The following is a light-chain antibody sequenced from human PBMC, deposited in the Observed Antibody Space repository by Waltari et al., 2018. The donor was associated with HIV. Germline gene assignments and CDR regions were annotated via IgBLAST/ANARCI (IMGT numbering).Light chain of an antibody. CDR1: QTIKTS. CDR2: DAS. V-gene: IGKV3-11*01. Sequence: IVLTQSPATLSLSPGEVSTLACKTNQTIKTSLAWYQQRPGQAPRLLIYDASNRATGIPVRFSGSASGTDFTLTISSLEPEDFAVYFCQHRGNWPLFTFGPGTKVDIK. J-gene: IGKJ3*01. CDR3: QHRGNWPLFT.